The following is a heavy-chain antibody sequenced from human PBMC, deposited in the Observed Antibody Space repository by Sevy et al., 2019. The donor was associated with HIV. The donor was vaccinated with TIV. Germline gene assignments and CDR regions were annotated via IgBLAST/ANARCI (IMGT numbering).Heavy chain of an antibody. Sequence: GGSLRLSCAASGFTFSSYAMSWVRQAPGKGLEWVSAISGSGGSTYYADSVKGRFTISRDNSKNTLYLQMNSLRAEDTAVYYCSKGGIDGSNWPEAFDIWGQGTMVTVSS. J-gene: IGHJ3*02. CDR3: SKGGIDGSNWPEAFDI. CDR2: ISGSGGST. D-gene: IGHD3-16*01. CDR1: GFTFSSYA. V-gene: IGHV3-23*01.